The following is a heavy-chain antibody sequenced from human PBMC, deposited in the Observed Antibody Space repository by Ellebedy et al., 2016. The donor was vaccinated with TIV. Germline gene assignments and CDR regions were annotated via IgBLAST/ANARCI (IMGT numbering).Heavy chain of an antibody. CDR1: GGSVTSDH. D-gene: IGHD7-27*01. CDR3: ARHEAGDLYHWYFDI. V-gene: IGHV4-59*08. J-gene: IGHJ2*01. CDR2: IFYSGGRA. Sequence: MPSETLSLTCTVSGGSVTSDHWSWFRQPPGKGLEWVGYIFYSGGRANYNPSLKSRVAISVDTSKNQFSLTLTSVTAADTAVYYCARHEAGDLYHWYFDIWGRGTLVTVSP.